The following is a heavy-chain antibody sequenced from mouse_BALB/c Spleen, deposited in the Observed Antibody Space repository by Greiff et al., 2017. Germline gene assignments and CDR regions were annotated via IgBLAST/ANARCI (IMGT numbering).Heavy chain of an antibody. Sequence: EVKLVESGGGLVQPGGSRKLSCAASGFTFSSFGMHWVRQAPEKGLEWVAYISSGSSTIYYADTVKGRFTISRDNPKNTLFLQMTSLRSEDTAMYYCARSDGYYMAYWGQGTLVTVSA. CDR2: ISSGSSTI. CDR3: ARSDGYYMAY. D-gene: IGHD2-3*01. V-gene: IGHV5-17*02. CDR1: GFTFSSFG. J-gene: IGHJ3*01.